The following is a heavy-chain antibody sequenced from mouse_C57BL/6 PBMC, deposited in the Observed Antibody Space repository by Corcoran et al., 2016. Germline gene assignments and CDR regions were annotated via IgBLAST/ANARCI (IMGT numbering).Heavy chain of an antibody. CDR1: GYAFSSYW. Sequence: QVQLQQSGAELVKPGASVKISCKASGYAFSSYWMNWVKQRPGKGLEWIGQIYPGDGDTNYNGKFKGKATLTADKSSSTAYMQRSSLTSEDSAVYFCARERGSSPPYAMDYWGQGTSVTVSS. CDR3: ARERGSSPPYAMDY. CDR2: IYPGDGDT. D-gene: IGHD1-1*01. V-gene: IGHV1-80*01. J-gene: IGHJ4*01.